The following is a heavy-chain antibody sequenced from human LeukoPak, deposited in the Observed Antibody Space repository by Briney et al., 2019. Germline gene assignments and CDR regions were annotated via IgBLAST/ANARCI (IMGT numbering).Heavy chain of an antibody. Sequence: SETLSLTCTVSGGSISSSSYYWGWIRQPPGKGLEWIGSIYYSGSTNYNPSLKSRVTISVDTSKNQFSLKLSSVTAADTAVYYCARLLVRGVIKPYMDVWGKGTTVTISS. V-gene: IGHV4-39*07. CDR2: IYYSGST. D-gene: IGHD3-10*01. J-gene: IGHJ6*03. CDR1: GGSISSSSYY. CDR3: ARLLVRGVIKPYMDV.